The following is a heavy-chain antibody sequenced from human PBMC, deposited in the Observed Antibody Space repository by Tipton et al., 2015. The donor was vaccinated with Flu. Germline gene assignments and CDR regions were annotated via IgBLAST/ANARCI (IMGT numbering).Heavy chain of an antibody. CDR3: ARRVAGNGGWYLDL. CDR1: GYSISSGYY. CDR2: IYYSGTT. Sequence: TLSLTCIVSGYSISSGYYWGWVRQAPGKGLEWIGSIYYSGTTYYNPSLKSRVTISIDPSNNQFSLDLTSLTAADTAVYFCARRVAGNGGWYLDLWGRGTLVTVSS. D-gene: IGHD6-19*01. J-gene: IGHJ2*01. V-gene: IGHV4-38-2*02.